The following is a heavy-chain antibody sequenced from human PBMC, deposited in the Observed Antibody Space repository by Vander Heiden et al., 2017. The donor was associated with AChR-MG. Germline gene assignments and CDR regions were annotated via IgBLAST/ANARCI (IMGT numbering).Heavy chain of an antibody. Sequence: QVQLVQSGAEVKKPGSSVKVSCTASGGTFSSYAISWLRQAPGQGLEWMGRIIPILGIANYAQKFQGRVTITADKSTSTAYMELSSLRSEDTAVYYCARDGVVGAIVVVPARLSDWYYYYGRDVWGQGTTVTVSS. CDR2: IIPILGIA. CDR3: ARDGVVGAIVVVPARLSDWYYYYGRDV. J-gene: IGHJ6*02. V-gene: IGHV1-69*04. D-gene: IGHD2-2*01. CDR1: GGTFSSYA.